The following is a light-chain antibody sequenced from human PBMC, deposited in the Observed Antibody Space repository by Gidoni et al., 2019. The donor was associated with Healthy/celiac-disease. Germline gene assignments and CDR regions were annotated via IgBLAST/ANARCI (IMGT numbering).Light chain of an antibody. CDR3: CSYAGSSTFPV. CDR1: SSDVGSYNL. J-gene: IGLJ1*01. Sequence: QSALTQPASVSGSPGQSITISCTETSSDVGSYNLVSWYQQHPGKAPKLMIYEGSKRPSGVSNRFSGSKSGNTASLTISGLQAEDEADYYCCSYAGSSTFPVFGTGTKVTVL. CDR2: EGS. V-gene: IGLV2-23*03.